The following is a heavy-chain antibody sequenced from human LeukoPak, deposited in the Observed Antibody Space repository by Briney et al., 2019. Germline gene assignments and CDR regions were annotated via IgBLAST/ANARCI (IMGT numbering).Heavy chain of an antibody. CDR3: ARAPSEIGGYYPEYFRH. V-gene: IGHV3-74*01. D-gene: IGHD3-22*01. CDR1: GFTFSSYW. Sequence: GGPLRLSCAASGFTFSSYWMHWVRQAPGKGLVWVSRIKSDGSRRYADSVKGRFTISRDNAKNTVSLQMNSLRAEDTGVYYCARAPSEIGGYYPEYFRHWGQGTLVTVSP. CDR2: IKSDGSR. J-gene: IGHJ1*01.